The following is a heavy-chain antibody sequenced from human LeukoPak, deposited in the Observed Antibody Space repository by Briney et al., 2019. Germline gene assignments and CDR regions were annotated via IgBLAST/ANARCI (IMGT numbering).Heavy chain of an antibody. CDR1: GGSFSGYY. D-gene: IGHD4-11*01. CDR2: INHSGST. Sequence: SETLSLTCAVYGGSFSGYYWSWIRQPPGKGLEWIGEINHSGSTNYNPSLKSRVTISVDTSKNQFSLKLSSVTAADTAVYYCAGGPMTTADYWGQGTLVTVSS. V-gene: IGHV4-34*01. J-gene: IGHJ4*02. CDR3: AGGPMTTADY.